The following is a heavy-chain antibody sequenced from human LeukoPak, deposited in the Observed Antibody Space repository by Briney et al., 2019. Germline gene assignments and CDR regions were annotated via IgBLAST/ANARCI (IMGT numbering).Heavy chain of an antibody. CDR2: ISYDGSDE. CDR1: GLAFSSYS. Sequence: PGRSLRLSCVASGLAFSSYSMHWVRQAPGKGLEWVGVISYDGSDEYYTDSVKGRFTISRDNSKNTVYLQMNSLRAEDTAVYCCARDWMYSNYFRGQGTLVTVSS. V-gene: IGHV3-30*04. D-gene: IGHD4-11*01. J-gene: IGHJ4*02. CDR3: ARDWMYSNYF.